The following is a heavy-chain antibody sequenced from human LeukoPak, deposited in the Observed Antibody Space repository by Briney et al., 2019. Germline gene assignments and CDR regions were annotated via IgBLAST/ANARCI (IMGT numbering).Heavy chain of an antibody. CDR2: ISDSGGVT. CDR1: GFTFANSA. CDR3: AKDQGPGY. V-gene: IGHV3-23*01. Sequence: GGSLRLSCAASGFTFANSAINWVRQAPGKGLEWISFISDSGGVTNYADSVKGRFSISRDNSKNTLYLQMNSLRAEDTAVYYCAKDQGPGYWGQGTLVTVSS. J-gene: IGHJ4*02.